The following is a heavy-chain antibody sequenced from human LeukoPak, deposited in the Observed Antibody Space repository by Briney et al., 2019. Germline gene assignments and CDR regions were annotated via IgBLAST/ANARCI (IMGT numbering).Heavy chain of an antibody. J-gene: IGHJ6*02. CDR3: ARGDIDILTGYYYYYYGMDV. V-gene: IGHV4-34*01. CDR1: GGSFSGYY. D-gene: IGHD3-9*01. CDR2: INHSGST. Sequence: SSETLSLTCAVYGGSFSGYYWSWIRQPPGKGLEWIGEINHSGSTNYNPSLKSRVTISVDTSKNQFSLKLSSVTAADTAVYYCARGDIDILTGYYYYYYGMDVWGQGTTVTVSS.